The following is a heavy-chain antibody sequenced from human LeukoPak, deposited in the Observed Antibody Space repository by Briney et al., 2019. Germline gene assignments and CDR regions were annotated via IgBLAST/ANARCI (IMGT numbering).Heavy chain of an antibody. CDR1: GFTVSSNY. D-gene: IGHD5-24*01. V-gene: IGHV3-30-3*01. J-gene: IGHJ4*02. CDR3: ARDGGGRDGYNYCDY. Sequence: PGGSLRLSCAASGFTVSSNYMSWVRRAPGKGLEWVAVISYDRSNKYYADSVKGRFTISRDNSKNTLYLQMNSLRAEDTAVYYCARDGGGRDGYNYCDYWGQGTLVTVSS. CDR2: ISYDRSNK.